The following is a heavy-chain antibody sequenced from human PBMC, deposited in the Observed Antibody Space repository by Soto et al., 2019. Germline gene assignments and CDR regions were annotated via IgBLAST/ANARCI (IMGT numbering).Heavy chain of an antibody. J-gene: IGHJ6*03. V-gene: IGHV1-8*01. CDR1: GYTFTRYD. CDR3: ARGYEGYCSGGSRCYKKTLWYYYYYMDV. D-gene: IGHD2-15*01. Sequence: ASVKVSCKASGYTFTRYDINWVRQATGQGLEWMGWMNPNSGNTGYAQKLQGRVTMTRNTSISTAYMGLSSLRAEDTDVYYCARGYEGYCSGGSRCYKKTLWYYYYYMDVWGKGTTVTVSS. CDR2: MNPNSGNT.